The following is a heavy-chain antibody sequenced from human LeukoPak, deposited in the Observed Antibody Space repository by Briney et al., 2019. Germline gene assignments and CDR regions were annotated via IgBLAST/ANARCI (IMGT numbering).Heavy chain of an antibody. CDR3: ASALGGQGGH. CDR2: INSDGSST. J-gene: IGHJ4*02. V-gene: IGHV3-74*01. CDR1: GFTFSSYW. D-gene: IGHD1-26*01. Sequence: PRGSLRLSCAASGFTFSSYWMHWVRQAPGKGLVWVSRINSDGSSTSYADSVKGRFTISRDNAKNTLFLQMNSLRADDTAVYYCASALGGQGGHWGQGTLVTVSS.